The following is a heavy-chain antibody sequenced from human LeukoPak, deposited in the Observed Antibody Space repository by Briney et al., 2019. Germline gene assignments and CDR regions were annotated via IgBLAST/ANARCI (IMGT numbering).Heavy chain of an antibody. J-gene: IGHJ3*02. CDR3: ARENIVVVTAIRDAFDI. CDR2: ISSGSSTI. CDR1: GFTFSSYS. D-gene: IGHD2-21*02. Sequence: PGESLRLSCAASGFTFSSYSMNWVRQAPGKGLEWVSYISSGSSTIYYADSVKGRFTISRDNAKNSLCLQMNSLRDEDTAVYYCARENIVVVTAIRDAFDIWGQGTMVTVSS. V-gene: IGHV3-48*02.